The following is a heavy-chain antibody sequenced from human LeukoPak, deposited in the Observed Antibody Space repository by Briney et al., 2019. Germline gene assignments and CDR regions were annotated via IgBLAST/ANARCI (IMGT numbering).Heavy chain of an antibody. CDR3: ARDLYDSSGYYSH. D-gene: IGHD3-22*01. Sequence: GGSLRLSCAASGFTFSSYAMHWVRQAPGKGLEWVAVISYDGSNKYYADSVKGRFTISRDNSKNTLYLQMNSLGAEDTAVYYCARDLYDSSGYYSHWGQGTLVTVSS. V-gene: IGHV3-30*01. J-gene: IGHJ4*02. CDR2: ISYDGSNK. CDR1: GFTFSSYA.